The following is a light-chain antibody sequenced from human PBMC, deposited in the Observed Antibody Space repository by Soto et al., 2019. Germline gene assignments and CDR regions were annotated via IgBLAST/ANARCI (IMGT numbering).Light chain of an antibody. Sequence: DIPMTQSPSTLSASIGDRVTITCRASQSINSRLAWYQQKPGKAPKLLIYQASSIESGVPSRFSGSGSGTEFTLTISSLQPDEFATYYCQQYNSYSLTFGGGTKVEIK. V-gene: IGKV1-5*03. CDR1: QSINSR. J-gene: IGKJ4*01. CDR2: QAS. CDR3: QQYNSYSLT.